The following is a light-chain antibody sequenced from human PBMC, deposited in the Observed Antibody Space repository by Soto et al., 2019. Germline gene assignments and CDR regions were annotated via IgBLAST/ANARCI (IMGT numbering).Light chain of an antibody. Sequence: QSALTQPPSVSGTPGQRVSISCSGDSSTFANNYVHWYQQVPGAAPKLLIYRSDQRPSGIPERFSGSKSGTSASLTISGLRPKDEARYYCAAYTGNWNGPVFGGGTKLTVL. CDR3: AAYTGNWNGPV. CDR2: RSD. V-gene: IGLV1-47*01. J-gene: IGLJ2*01. CDR1: SSTFANNY.